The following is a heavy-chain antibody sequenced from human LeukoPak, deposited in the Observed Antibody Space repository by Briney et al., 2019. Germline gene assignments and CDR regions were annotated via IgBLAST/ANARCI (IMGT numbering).Heavy chain of an antibody. D-gene: IGHD3-22*01. Sequence: PSETLSLTCAVYGGSFSGYYWSWIRQPPGKGLEWIGEINHSGSTNYNPSLKSRVTISVDTSKNQFSLKLSSVTAADTAVYYYARGSNYYVSSGYYSGSWFDPWGQGTLVTVSS. CDR1: GGSFSGYY. CDR3: ARGSNYYVSSGYYSGSWFDP. J-gene: IGHJ5*02. CDR2: INHSGST. V-gene: IGHV4-34*01.